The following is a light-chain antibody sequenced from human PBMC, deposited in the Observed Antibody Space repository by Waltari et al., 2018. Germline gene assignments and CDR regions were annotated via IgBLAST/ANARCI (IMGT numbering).Light chain of an antibody. J-gene: IGLJ1*01. CDR3: SSDAGSDHPYV. CDR2: EVN. V-gene: IGLV2-8*01. Sequence: QSALTQPPSASGSPGQSVTISCTGTFSDIGSTNFVSWYQQRPGKAPKLIIYEVNKRPSGVPVRFSGAKSGNTASLAVSGLQAEDEADYYCSSDAGSDHPYVFGTGTKVTVL. CDR1: FSDIGSTNF.